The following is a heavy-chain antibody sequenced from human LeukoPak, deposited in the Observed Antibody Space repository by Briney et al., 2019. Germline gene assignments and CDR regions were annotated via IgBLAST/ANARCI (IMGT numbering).Heavy chain of an antibody. V-gene: IGHV3-23*01. J-gene: IGHJ4*02. Sequence: GGSLRLSCAASGFTFSSFAMIWVRQSPGKKGLEWVSSIFQGGGEIHYADSVRGRFTISRDNSKSTLFLQMNSLRAEDTAIYYCATYRQVLLPFESWGQGTLVTVSS. D-gene: IGHD5-18*01. CDR1: GFTFSSFA. CDR3: ATYRQVLLPFES. CDR2: IFQGGGEI.